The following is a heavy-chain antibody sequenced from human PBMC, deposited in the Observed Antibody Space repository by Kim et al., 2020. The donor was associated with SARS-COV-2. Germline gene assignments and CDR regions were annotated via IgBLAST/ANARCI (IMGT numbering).Heavy chain of an antibody. CDR2: IYYSGST. J-gene: IGHJ4*02. V-gene: IGHV4-59*13. CDR3: ASAQPHLDY. Sequence: SETLSLTCTVSGGSISSYYWSWIRQPPGKGLEWIGNIYYSGSTNYNPSHKSRVTISVDTSKNQFSLKLNSVTAADTAVYYCASAQPHLDYWGQGTLVTVSS. CDR1: GGSISSYY.